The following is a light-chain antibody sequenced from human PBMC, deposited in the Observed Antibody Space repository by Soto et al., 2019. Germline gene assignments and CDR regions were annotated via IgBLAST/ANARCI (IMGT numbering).Light chain of an antibody. Sequence: DIVMTQTPLSSPVTLGQPASISCRSSQSLAHSNGKTYLSWLQQRPGQPPRLLIYEISNRFSGVQDRFSGSGAGTDFTLKISRVEAEDVVFYYCMHATQFPQTFGQGTRVEIK. V-gene: IGKV2-24*01. CDR2: EIS. J-gene: IGKJ1*01. CDR3: MHATQFPQT. CDR1: QSLAHSNGKTY.